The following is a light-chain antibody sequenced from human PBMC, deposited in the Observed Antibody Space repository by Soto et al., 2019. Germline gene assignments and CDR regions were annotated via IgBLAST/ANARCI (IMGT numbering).Light chain of an antibody. Sequence: DIVMTQSPLSLPVTPGEPASISCRSSHSLLHSHGYHYLSWYLQKPGHPPQLLIFEVSNHFSGVSDRFSGSGSGTDFTLKISRVEAEDVGVYYCMQSVQFPRTFGGGTKVDIK. J-gene: IGKJ4*01. CDR2: EVS. CDR3: MQSVQFPRT. V-gene: IGKV2D-29*01. CDR1: HSLLHSHGYHY.